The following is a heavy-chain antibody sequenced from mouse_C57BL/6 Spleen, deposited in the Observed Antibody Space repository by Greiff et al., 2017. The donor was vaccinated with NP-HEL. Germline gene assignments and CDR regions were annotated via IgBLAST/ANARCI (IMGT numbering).Heavy chain of an antibody. CDR1: GYTFTSYW. Sequence: QVQLQQPGAELVKPGASVKLSCKASGYTFTSYWMQWVKQRPGQGLEWIGEIDPSDSYTNYNQKFKGKATLTVDTSSSTAYMQLRSLTSEDSAVYYCARGYFGVWGTGTTVTVSS. J-gene: IGHJ1*03. V-gene: IGHV1-50*01. CDR3: ARGYFGV. CDR2: IDPSDSYT.